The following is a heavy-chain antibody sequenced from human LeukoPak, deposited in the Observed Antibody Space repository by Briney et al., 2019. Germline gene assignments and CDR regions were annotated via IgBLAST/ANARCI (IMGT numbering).Heavy chain of an antibody. J-gene: IGHJ4*02. V-gene: IGHV2-5*02. CDR1: GFSLRTRGVG. CDR3: AHSVVTAIWGFNYFDY. D-gene: IGHD2-21*02. Sequence: SGPTLVNPTQTLTLTCTFSGFSLRTRGVGVGWIRQPPGKALEWLALIYWDDDKRYSPSLKSRLTITKDTSKNQVVLTMTNMDPVDTATYYCAHSVVTAIWGFNYFDYWGQGTLVTVSS. CDR2: IYWDDDK.